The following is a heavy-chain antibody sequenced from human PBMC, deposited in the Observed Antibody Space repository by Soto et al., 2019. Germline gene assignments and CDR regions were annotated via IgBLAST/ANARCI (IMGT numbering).Heavy chain of an antibody. CDR3: AKNPGSSSYYYYYMDV. CDR2: ISGSGDST. J-gene: IGHJ6*03. D-gene: IGHD6-13*01. V-gene: IGHV3-23*01. Sequence: EVQLLESGGGLVQPGGSLRLSCAASGFTFSSYAMSWVRQAPGKGLVWVSAISGSGDSTYYADSVKGRFTISRDNSKNAVYLQMNSPRAEDTAVYYCAKNPGSSSYYYYYMDVWGKGTTVTVSS. CDR1: GFTFSSYA.